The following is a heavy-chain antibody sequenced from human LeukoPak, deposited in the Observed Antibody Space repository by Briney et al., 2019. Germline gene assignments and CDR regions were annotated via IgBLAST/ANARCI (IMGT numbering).Heavy chain of an antibody. CDR1: GFPFSSFE. CDR2: ISSSGTTI. D-gene: IGHD6-25*01. CDR3: ARTSAGDYVDY. Sequence: GGPLRLSCAASGFPFSSFEMNWVRQAPGKGLEWVSYISSSGTTIYYADSVKGRFTISRDNAKNSLYLQMNSLRAEDTAIYYCARTSAGDYVDYWGQGTLVTVSS. V-gene: IGHV3-48*03. J-gene: IGHJ4*02.